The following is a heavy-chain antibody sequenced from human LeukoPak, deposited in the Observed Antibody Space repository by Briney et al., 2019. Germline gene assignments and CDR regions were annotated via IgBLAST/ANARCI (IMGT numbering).Heavy chain of an antibody. V-gene: IGHV4-39*07. D-gene: IGHD3-22*01. CDR3: AREPGYYYDSSGLDY. J-gene: IGHJ4*02. CDR2: IYYSGST. CDR1: GGSISSSSYY. Sequence: SETLSLTCTVSGGSISSSSYYWGCIRQPPGKGLEWIGSIYYSGSTYYNPSLKSRVTISVDTSKNQFSLKLSSVTAADTAMYYCAREPGYYYDSSGLDYWGQGILVTVSS.